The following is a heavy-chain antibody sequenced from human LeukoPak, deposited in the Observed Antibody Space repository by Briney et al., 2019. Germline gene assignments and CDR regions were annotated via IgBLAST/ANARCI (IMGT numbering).Heavy chain of an antibody. CDR2: IKNKANSYIT. V-gene: IGHV3-72*01. D-gene: IGHD1-26*01. Sequence: GGSQRLSCAASGFTFSDHFMDWVRQAPGKGLEWVGRIKNKANSYITQYAASMEGRFTISRDDSKNSLYLQMSSLKTEDTAMYYCASIRGTLGYWGQGTVVTVSS. CDR3: ASIRGTLGY. J-gene: IGHJ4*02. CDR1: GFTFSDHF.